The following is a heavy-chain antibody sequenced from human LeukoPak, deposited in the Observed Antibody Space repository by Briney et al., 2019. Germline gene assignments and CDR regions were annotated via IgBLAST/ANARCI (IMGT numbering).Heavy chain of an antibody. CDR3: ARDNPLRY. D-gene: IGHD1-14*01. J-gene: IGHJ4*02. Sequence: GLXWVXXIYXXGXTXYXXPXKGRFXISRDNSKNTLYLQMNSLRAEDTXVYXCARDNPLRYWGQGTLVTDSS. CDR2: IYXXGXT. V-gene: IGHV3-66*01.